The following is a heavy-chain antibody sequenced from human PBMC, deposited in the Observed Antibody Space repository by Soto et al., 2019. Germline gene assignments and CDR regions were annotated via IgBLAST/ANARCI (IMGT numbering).Heavy chain of an antibody. Sequence: EVQLVESGGGLVKPGGSLRLSCAASGFTFSSYSINWVRQAPGKGLEWVSSISSSSSYIYYADSVKGRFTISRDNAKNSRHLQMNSLRAEDTAVYYCAREGGSGWYYFDYWGQGTLVTVSS. CDR2: ISSSSSYI. V-gene: IGHV3-21*01. D-gene: IGHD6-19*01. CDR1: GFTFSSYS. CDR3: AREGGSGWYYFDY. J-gene: IGHJ4*02.